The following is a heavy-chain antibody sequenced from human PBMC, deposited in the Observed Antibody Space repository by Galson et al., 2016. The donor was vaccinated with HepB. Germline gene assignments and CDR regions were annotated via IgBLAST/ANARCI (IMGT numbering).Heavy chain of an antibody. CDR1: GYTFTTYG. Sequence: SVKVSCKASGYTFTTYGISWVRQAPGQGLEWMGWISAYNGNTNYAQKLPGRVTLTTDTSTSTAYMEVRSLRSDDPAVYYCARDPRNIRYQLLEISYYYYAMDVWGQGTTVTVSS. J-gene: IGHJ6*02. V-gene: IGHV1-18*01. CDR2: ISAYNGNT. D-gene: IGHD2-2*01. CDR3: ARDPRNIRYQLLEISYYYYAMDV.